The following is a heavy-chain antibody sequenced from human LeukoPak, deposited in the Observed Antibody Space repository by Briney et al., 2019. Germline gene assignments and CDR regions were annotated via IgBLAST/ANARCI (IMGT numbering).Heavy chain of an antibody. D-gene: IGHD3-22*01. J-gene: IGHJ4*02. CDR1: GGTFSSYA. Sequence: ASVKVSCTASGGTFSSYAISWVRQAPGQGLEWMGGIIPIFGTANYAQKFQGRVTITADESTSTAYMELSSLRSEDTAVYYCARGVVSVVITGGYYFDYWGQGTLVTVSS. V-gene: IGHV1-69*01. CDR3: ARGVVSVVITGGYYFDY. CDR2: IIPIFGTA.